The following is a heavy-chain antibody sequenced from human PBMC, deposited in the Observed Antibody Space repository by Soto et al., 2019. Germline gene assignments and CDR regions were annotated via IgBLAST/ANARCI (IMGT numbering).Heavy chain of an antibody. D-gene: IGHD4-4*01. CDR1: GFTVSSNY. CDR2: IYSGGST. J-gene: IGHJ6*02. V-gene: IGHV3-53*01. CDR3: AGSATVTKGSYYYYGMDV. Sequence: GGSLRLSCAASGFTVSSNYMSWVRQAPGKGLEWVSVIYSGGSTYYADSVKGRFTISRDNSKNTLYLQMNSLRAEDTAVYYCAGSATVTKGSYYYYGMDVWGQGTTVTVSS.